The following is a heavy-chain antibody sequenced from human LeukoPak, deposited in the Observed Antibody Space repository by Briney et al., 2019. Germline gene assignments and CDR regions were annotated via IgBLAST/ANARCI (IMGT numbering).Heavy chain of an antibody. Sequence: GGSLRLSCAASGFTFSSYAMSWVRQAPGKGLEWVSAISGSGGSTYYADSVKGRFTISRDNSQHPMYLQMNSLRAEDTAVYYCTKHTHYYDSSGYLVYWAQGTLVHVSS. CDR1: GFTFSSYA. V-gene: IGHV3-23*01. CDR3: TKHTHYYDSSGYLVY. J-gene: IGHJ4*02. CDR2: ISGSGGST. D-gene: IGHD3-22*01.